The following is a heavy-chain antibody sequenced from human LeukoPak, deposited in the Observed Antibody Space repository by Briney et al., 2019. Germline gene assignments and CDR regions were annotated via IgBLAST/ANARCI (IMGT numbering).Heavy chain of an antibody. V-gene: IGHV1-69*13. CDR2: IIPIFGTA. Sequence: ASVKVSCKASGGTFSSYAISWVRQAPGQGLEWMGGIIPIFGTANYAQKFQGRVTITADESTSTAYMELSSLRSEDTAVYYCAREDSNRDIVVVPAAIGWFDPWGQGTLVTVSS. J-gene: IGHJ5*02. CDR1: GGTFSSYA. D-gene: IGHD2-2*02. CDR3: AREDSNRDIVVVPAAIGWFDP.